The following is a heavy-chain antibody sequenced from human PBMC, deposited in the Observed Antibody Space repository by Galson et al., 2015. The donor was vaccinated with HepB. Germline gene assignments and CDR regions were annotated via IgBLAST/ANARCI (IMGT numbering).Heavy chain of an antibody. CDR3: ARETRPWRRSNHLGD. D-gene: IGHD1-14*01. CDR2: ISYDGSNK. V-gene: IGHV3-30-3*01. J-gene: IGHJ4*02. Sequence: SLRLSCAASGFTFSSYAMHWVRQAPGKGLEWVAVISYDGSNKYYADSVKGRFTISRDNSKNTLYLQMNSLRAEDTAVYYSARETRPWRRSNHLGDWGQGTLVTVSS. CDR1: GFTFSSYA.